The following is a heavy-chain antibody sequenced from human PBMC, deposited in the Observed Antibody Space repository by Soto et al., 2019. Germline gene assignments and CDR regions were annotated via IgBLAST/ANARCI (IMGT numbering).Heavy chain of an antibody. Sequence: GGSLRLSCAASGFTFSSYGMHWVRQAPGKGLEWVAVIWYDGSNKYYADSVKGRFTISRDNSKNTLYLQMNSLRAEDTAVYYCARGDQLQLFDYWGQGTLVTVSS. J-gene: IGHJ4*02. CDR1: GFTFSSYG. V-gene: IGHV3-33*01. D-gene: IGHD1-1*01. CDR2: IWYDGSNK. CDR3: ARGDQLQLFDY.